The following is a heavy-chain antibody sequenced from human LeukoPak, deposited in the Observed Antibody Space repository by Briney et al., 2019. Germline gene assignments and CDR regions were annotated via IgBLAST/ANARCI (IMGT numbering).Heavy chain of an antibody. CDR3: AKAHDYGDLVLYYYYGMDV. V-gene: IGHV3-33*06. D-gene: IGHD4-17*01. CDR2: IWYDGSNK. Sequence: GRSLRLSCAASGFTFSSYGMHWVRQAPGKGLEWVAVIWYDGSNKYYADSVKGRFTTSRDNSKNTLYLQMNSLRAEDTAVYYCAKAHDYGDLVLYYYYGMDVWGQGTTVTVSS. CDR1: GFTFSSYG. J-gene: IGHJ6*02.